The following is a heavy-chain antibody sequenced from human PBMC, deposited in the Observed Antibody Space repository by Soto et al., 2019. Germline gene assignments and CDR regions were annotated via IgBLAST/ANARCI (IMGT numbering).Heavy chain of an antibody. J-gene: IGHJ5*02. CDR2: INHSGST. V-gene: IGHV4-34*01. CDR3: ARVGVGAVAGIGS. CDR1: GGSFSGYY. D-gene: IGHD6-19*01. Sequence: PXATLSLTCAVYGGSFSGYYGSWIRQPPGKGLEWIGEINHSGSTNYNPSLKSRVTISVDTSKNQFSLKLSSVTAADTAVYYCARVGVGAVAGIGSWGQGTLVTV.